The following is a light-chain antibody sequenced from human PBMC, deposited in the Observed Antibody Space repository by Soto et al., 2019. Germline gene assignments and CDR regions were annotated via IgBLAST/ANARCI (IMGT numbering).Light chain of an antibody. CDR3: SSHSSTSHYV. CDR2: DVS. Sequence: QSVLTQPASVSGSPGQSIAISCSGNSSDVGGDHVSWYQHHPGKVPRLIIYDVSNRPSGISNRFSGSKSDNTASLTISGLQADDEADYYCSSHSSTSHYVFGTGTKVTVL. CDR1: SSDVGGDH. V-gene: IGLV2-14*03. J-gene: IGLJ1*01.